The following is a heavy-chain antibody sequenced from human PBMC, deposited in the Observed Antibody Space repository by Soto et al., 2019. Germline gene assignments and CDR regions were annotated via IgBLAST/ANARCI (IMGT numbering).Heavy chain of an antibody. Sequence: EVQLVESGGGLVQPGGSLRLSCAASGFTFSNYWMHWVRQAPGEGLVWVSRIDSYGSTTNYADSVKGRFTVSRDNARNTLYLQMNSLRAEETAIYYGARGGLHAYYKDNWGQGILVTVSS. V-gene: IGHV3-74*01. D-gene: IGHD3-10*01. CDR3: ARGGLHAYYKDN. CDR2: IDSYGSTT. J-gene: IGHJ4*02. CDR1: GFTFSNYW.